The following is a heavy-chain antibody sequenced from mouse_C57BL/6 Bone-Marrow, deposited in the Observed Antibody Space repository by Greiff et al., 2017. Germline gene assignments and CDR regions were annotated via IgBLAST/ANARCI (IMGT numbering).Heavy chain of an antibody. J-gene: IGHJ3*01. Sequence: QVQLQQPGAELVKPGASVKLSCKASGYTFTSYWMQWVKQRPGQGLEWIGEIDPSASYTNYNQKFKGKATLTVDTSSNTAYLQLSSLASEDSAVYYCARGGFAYWGQGTLVTVSA. CDR1: GYTFTSYW. CDR3: ARGGFAY. V-gene: IGHV1-50*01. CDR2: IDPSASYT.